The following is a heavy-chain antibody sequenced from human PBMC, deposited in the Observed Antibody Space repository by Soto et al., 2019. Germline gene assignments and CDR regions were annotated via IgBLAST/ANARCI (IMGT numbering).Heavy chain of an antibody. CDR2: IYHSGST. CDR1: GYSIRNGYY. D-gene: IGHD2-21*02. CDR3: ARVGPYCGDDCYSPPP. V-gene: IGHV4-38-2*02. Sequence: PSETLSLTCTVSGYSIRNGYYWGWIRQPPGRGLEWIGTIYHSGSTYYNPSLKSRVTISVDASENHFSLKLSSVTAADTAVYYCARVGPYCGDDCYSPPPWGQGTLVTVSS. J-gene: IGHJ5*02.